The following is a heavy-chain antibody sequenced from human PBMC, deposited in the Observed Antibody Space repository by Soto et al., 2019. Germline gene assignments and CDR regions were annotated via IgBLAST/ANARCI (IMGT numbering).Heavy chain of an antibody. CDR2: IRSKTDGGTT. Sequence: GGSLRLSCAASGFTFSNAWMSWVRQAPGKGLEWVGRIRSKTDGGTTDYAAPVKGRFIISRDDSKNTLYLQMNSLKTEDTAVYFCTTAQGGYGSVSSYSFDNWGRGTLVTVSS. J-gene: IGHJ4*02. CDR1: GFTFSNAW. CDR3: TTAQGGYGSVSSYSFDN. V-gene: IGHV3-15*01. D-gene: IGHD3-10*01.